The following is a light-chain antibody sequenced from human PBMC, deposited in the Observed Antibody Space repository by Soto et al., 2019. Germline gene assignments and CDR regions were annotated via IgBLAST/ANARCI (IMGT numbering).Light chain of an antibody. CDR2: DAS. CDR1: QSISDY. V-gene: IGKV3-11*01. Sequence: EIVLTQSPATLSLSPGERATLSCRASQSISDYLAWFQQKPGQAPRLLIYDASKRATGIPARFSGSGSGTDFTLSISSLEPEDFAVYYCHQGSNWPLTFGQGTRLEIK. J-gene: IGKJ5*01. CDR3: HQGSNWPLT.